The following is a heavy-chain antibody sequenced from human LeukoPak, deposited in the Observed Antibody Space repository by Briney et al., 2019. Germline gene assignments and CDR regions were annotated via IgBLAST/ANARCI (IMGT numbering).Heavy chain of an antibody. J-gene: IGHJ4*02. D-gene: IGHD3-3*01. CDR2: ISDNGRT. V-gene: IGHV4-59*12. CDR3: ARRAIRFLEWLPIDY. CDR1: GGSISGYY. Sequence: PSETLSLTCTVSGGSISGYYWSWIRQPPGKGLEWFGYISDNGRTNYNPSLKSRVTISVDTSKNQFSLKLSSVTAADTAVYYCARRAIRFLEWLPIDYWGQGTLVTVSS.